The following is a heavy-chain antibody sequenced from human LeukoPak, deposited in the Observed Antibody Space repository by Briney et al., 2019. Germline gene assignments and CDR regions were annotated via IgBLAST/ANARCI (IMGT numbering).Heavy chain of an antibody. CDR3: ARSYYYDSSGYYDY. J-gene: IGHJ4*02. CDR2: ISYDGSNK. Sequence: GGSLRLSCAASGFTFSSYGMHWVRQAPGKGLEWVAVISYDGSNKYYADSVKGRFTISRDNSKNTLYLQMNSLRAEDTAVYYCARSYYYDSSGYYDYWGQGTLVTVSS. CDR1: GFTFSSYG. D-gene: IGHD3-22*01. V-gene: IGHV3-30*19.